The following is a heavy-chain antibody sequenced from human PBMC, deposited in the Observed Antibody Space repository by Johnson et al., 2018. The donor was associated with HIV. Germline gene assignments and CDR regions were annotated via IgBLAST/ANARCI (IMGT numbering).Heavy chain of an antibody. CDR2: ISYDVSNK. Sequence: QVQLVESGGGVVQPGRSLRLSCAASGFTFSSYAMHWVRQAPGKGLEWVAVISYDVSNKYYADSVKGRFTISRDNSKNTLYLQMNSLRAEDTAVYFCATDRLHDYVWGSYRYIGDDAFDIWGQGTMVTVSS. CDR1: GFTFSSYA. J-gene: IGHJ3*02. CDR3: ATDRLHDYVWGSYRYIGDDAFDI. D-gene: IGHD3-16*02. V-gene: IGHV3-30-3*01.